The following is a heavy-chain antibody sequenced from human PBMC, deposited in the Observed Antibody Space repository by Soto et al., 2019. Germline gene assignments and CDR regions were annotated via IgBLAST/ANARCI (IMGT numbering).Heavy chain of an antibody. J-gene: IGHJ4*02. Sequence: QVQLQESGPGLVKPSQTLSLTCTVSGGSISSGNYYWSWIRQHPGNGLEWVGSIYYSGTTYYNPSLKRRVTMSLGTSKTQFSLKLSSVTAAGTAVDCCARGEYGDLRVGDFWGQGTLVTVSS. CDR2: IYYSGTT. CDR3: ARGEYGDLRVGDF. CDR1: GGSISSGNYY. D-gene: IGHD4-17*01. V-gene: IGHV4-31*03.